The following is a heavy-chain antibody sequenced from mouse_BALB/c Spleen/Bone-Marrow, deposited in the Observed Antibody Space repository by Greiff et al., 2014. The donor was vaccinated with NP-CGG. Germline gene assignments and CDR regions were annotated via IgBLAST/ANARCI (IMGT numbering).Heavy chain of an antibody. CDR2: ISCGGSYI. D-gene: IGHD2-14*01. J-gene: IGHJ4*01. Sequence: EVKLMESGGGLVKPGGSLKLSCAASGFTFSDFYMYWVRQTPEKRLEWVATISCGGSYIYYPDSVKGRFTISRDDAKNNLYLQMSSLKSEDTAMYYCARDRGVQGYAMDYWGQGTSVTVSS. V-gene: IGHV5-4*02. CDR3: ARDRGVQGYAMDY. CDR1: GFTFSDFY.